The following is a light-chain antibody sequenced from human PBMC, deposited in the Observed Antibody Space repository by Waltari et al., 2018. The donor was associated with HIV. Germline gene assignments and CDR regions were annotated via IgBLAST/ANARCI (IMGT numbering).Light chain of an antibody. J-gene: IGKJ2*01. CDR2: WAS. V-gene: IGKV4-1*01. CDR3: QQYYSTPYT. Sequence: DIVMTQSPDSLVVSLGERATINCKSSQSVLYSSNNKNYLAWYQQKPGQPPKLLIYWASTRESGVPDRFSGSGSGTDFTLTIRSLQAEDVAVYYCQQYYSTPYTFGQGTKLEIK. CDR1: QSVLYSSNNKNY.